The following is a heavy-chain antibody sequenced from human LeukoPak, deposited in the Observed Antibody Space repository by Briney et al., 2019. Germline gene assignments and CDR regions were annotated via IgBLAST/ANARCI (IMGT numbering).Heavy chain of an antibody. CDR3: ARDRVSGSWANWFDP. CDR1: GYTFTSYD. V-gene: IGHV1-8*03. CDR2: MNPNSGNT. J-gene: IGHJ5*02. D-gene: IGHD6-13*01. Sequence: GASVKVSCKASGYTFTSYDINWVRQATGQGLEWMGWMNPNSGNTGYAQKFQGRVTISRNTSISTAYMELSSLRSEDTAVYYCARDRVSGSWANWFDPWGQGTLVTVSS.